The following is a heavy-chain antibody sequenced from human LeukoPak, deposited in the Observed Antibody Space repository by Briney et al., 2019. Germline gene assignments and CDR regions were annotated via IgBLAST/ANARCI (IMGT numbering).Heavy chain of an antibody. CDR3: ATFWSGTYYFDY. D-gene: IGHD3-3*01. J-gene: IGHJ4*02. CDR2: FDPEDGET. Sequence: ASVKVSCKVSGYTLTELSMHWVRQAPGKGLEWMGGFDPEDGETIYAQKFQGRVTMTEDTSTGTAYMELSSLRSEDTAVYYCATFWSGTYYFDYWGQGTLVTVSS. V-gene: IGHV1-24*01. CDR1: GYTLTELS.